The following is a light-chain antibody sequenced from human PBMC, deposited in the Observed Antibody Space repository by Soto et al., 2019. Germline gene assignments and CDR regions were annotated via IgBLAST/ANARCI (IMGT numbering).Light chain of an antibody. V-gene: IGKV2-28*01. J-gene: IGKJ5*01. CDR1: QSLLHTNAYHY. CDR2: LAS. Sequence: LTQLTLSLSVTPGEPASISCRSSQSLLHTNAYHYLDWYLQKPGQSPQLLIYLASYRASGVPDRFSGSGSGTEFTLRISRVEAEDVGVYYCMQPLDLPVTFGQGTRLEIK. CDR3: MQPLDLPVT.